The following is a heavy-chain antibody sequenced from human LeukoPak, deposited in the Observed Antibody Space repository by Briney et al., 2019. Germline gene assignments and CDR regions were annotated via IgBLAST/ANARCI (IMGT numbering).Heavy chain of an antibody. J-gene: IGHJ5*02. CDR3: ARADRLHGGPYLIGP. D-gene: IGHD2-21*01. CDR1: GYGFTDYY. Sequence: ASVKVSCKTSGYGFTDYYMHWVRQAPGQGLEWMGWINPNSGGTSSAQNFQGRVTMTRDTSITTVYMEMSWLTSDDTAIYYCARADRLHGGPYLIGPWGQGTLVTVSS. V-gene: IGHV1-2*02. CDR2: INPNSGGT.